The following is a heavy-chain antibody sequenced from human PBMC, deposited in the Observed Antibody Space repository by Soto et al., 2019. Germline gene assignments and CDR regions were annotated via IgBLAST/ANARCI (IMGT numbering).Heavy chain of an antibody. CDR2: IYPGDSDT. CDR3: ARYSGSYWHYLDF. CDR1: GYIFASHW. J-gene: IGHJ4*02. D-gene: IGHD1-26*01. V-gene: IGHV5-51*01. Sequence: GESLKISCKGSGYIFASHWVSCFLQMPEKVLEWIGTIYPGDSDTKYSSAFRGHVTISADTSVSTAYLQWRSLEATDSAIYYCARYSGSYWHYLDFWGQGTLVTVSS.